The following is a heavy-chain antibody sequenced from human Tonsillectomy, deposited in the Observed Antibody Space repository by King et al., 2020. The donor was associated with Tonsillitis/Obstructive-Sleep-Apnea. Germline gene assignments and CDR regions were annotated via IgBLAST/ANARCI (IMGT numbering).Heavy chain of an antibody. CDR1: GFSLSKPRMG. Sequence: TLKESGPVLVKPTETLTLTCTVSGFSLSKPRMGVSWIRQPPGKALEWLAHIFSNDEKSYNTSLKSRLTISKDTTKSQVVLTMTNVAPVDTDTYYCARGWLVYDYWGQGTLVTGSS. CDR2: IFSNDEK. J-gene: IGHJ4*02. CDR3: ARGWLVYDY. V-gene: IGHV2-26*01. D-gene: IGHD6-19*01.